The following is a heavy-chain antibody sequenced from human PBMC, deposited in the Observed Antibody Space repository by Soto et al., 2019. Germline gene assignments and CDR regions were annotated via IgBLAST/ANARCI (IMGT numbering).Heavy chain of an antibody. D-gene: IGHD2-8*02. CDR2: ITPQSGEI. CDR3: ARPPPRGPTGDLDY. CDR1: GYTFTDYH. Sequence: QVHLVQSGAEVKRPGDSVKVSCKASGYTFTDYHIHWVRQAPGQGLEWMGRITPQSGEIYYSPKFEGGVPLTRDTSSSKGYMELTTLTFDDTAVYYWARPPPRGPTGDLDYWGQGTLATFSP. V-gene: IGHV1-2*02. J-gene: IGHJ4*02.